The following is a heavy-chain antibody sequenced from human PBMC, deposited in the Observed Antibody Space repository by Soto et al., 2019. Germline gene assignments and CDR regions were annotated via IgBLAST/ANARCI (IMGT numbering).Heavy chain of an antibody. CDR3: ARESRIQLWPTRLDY. CDR2: ISSSGSTI. CDR1: GFTFSSYE. J-gene: IGHJ4*02. V-gene: IGHV3-48*03. D-gene: IGHD5-18*01. Sequence: GGSLILSCAASGFTFSSYEMNWVRQAPGKGLEWVSYISSSGSTIYYADSVKGRFTISRDNAENSLYLQMNSLRAEDTAVYYCARESRIQLWPTRLDYWGQGTLVTVSS.